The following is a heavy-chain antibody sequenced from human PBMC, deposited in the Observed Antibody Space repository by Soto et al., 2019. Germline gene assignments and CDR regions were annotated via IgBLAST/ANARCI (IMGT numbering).Heavy chain of an antibody. D-gene: IGHD2-21*02. CDR1: GYTFTNFG. J-gene: IGHJ4*02. V-gene: IGHV1-18*01. CDR3: VRDLRDYGGDVGYFDY. Sequence: QVQLVQSGAEVKRPGASVKVSCTASGYTFTNFGVTWVRQAPGQGLEWMSWISPETGKTYCARKLQGRVTMTTDTSTNTAYMELGSPRSDDTAVYYCVRDLRDYGGDVGYFDYWGQGTLVIVSS. CDR2: ISPETGKT.